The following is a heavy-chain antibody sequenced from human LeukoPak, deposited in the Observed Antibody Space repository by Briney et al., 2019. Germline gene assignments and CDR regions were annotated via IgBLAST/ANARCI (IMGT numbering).Heavy chain of an antibody. D-gene: IGHD3-22*01. CDR1: GFILSDYY. J-gene: IGHJ4*02. CDR3: ARESYSSGYYYDY. V-gene: IGHV3-11*04. CDR2: ISTNDRTT. Sequence: GGSLRLSCAASGFILSDYYMSWIRQAPGKGLEWVAYISTNDRTTYYADSVKGRFTISRDNAKNSLYLHMNSLRAEDTAVYYCARESYSSGYYYDYWGQGTLVTVSS.